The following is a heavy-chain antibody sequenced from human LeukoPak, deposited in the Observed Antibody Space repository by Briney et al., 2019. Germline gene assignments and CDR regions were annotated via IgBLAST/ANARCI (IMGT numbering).Heavy chain of an antibody. Sequence: GGSLRLSCADSGFTVSSNYMSWVRQAPGKGLEGVSVIYSGGSTYYSDSVKGRFTISRDNSKNTLYLQMNSLRAEDTAVYYCARQYSGSYFSGWGQGTLVTVSS. D-gene: IGHD1-26*01. CDR1: GFTVSSNY. CDR3: ARQYSGSYFSG. CDR2: IYSGGST. J-gene: IGHJ4*02. V-gene: IGHV3-53*01.